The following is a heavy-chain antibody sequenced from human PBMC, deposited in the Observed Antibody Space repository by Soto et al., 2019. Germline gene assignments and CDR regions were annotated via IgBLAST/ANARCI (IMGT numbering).Heavy chain of an antibody. J-gene: IGHJ3*02. Sequence: LSLTCTVSGGSISTYYWSWIRQPPGKGLEWIGYIFCTGSTNYNPSLKSRVTISVDTSKNQFSLMLNSVTAADTAVYYCAREGPWGTRDAFDIWGQGTMVTVSS. V-gene: IGHV4-59*01. CDR3: AREGPWGTRDAFDI. CDR1: GGSISTYY. D-gene: IGHD1-26*01. CDR2: IFCTGST.